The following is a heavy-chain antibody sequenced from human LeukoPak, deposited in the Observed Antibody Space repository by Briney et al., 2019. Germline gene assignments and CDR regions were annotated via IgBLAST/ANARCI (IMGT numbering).Heavy chain of an antibody. V-gene: IGHV3-23*01. D-gene: IGHD3-10*01. CDR3: TNEEFTMVRGVMGNWFDP. Sequence: GGSVSLSCAASIFIFIIYAMMFVRQAPGKGLEWVSAISGSGGSTYYADSVKGRFTISRDNSKNTLYLQMNSLSADDTAVYYCTNEEFTMVRGVMGNWFDPWGQGTLVTVSS. CDR1: IFIFIIYA. J-gene: IGHJ5*02. CDR2: ISGSGGST.